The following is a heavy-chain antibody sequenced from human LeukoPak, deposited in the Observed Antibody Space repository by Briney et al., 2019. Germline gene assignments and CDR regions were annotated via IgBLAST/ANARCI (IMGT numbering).Heavy chain of an antibody. Sequence: ASVKVSCKASGYTFTSYDINWVRQATGQGLEWMGWMNPNSGNTGYAQKFQGRVTMTRNTSISTAYMELSSLRSEDTAVYYCARHSSSSWYSPREFFDIWGQGTMVTVSS. CDR3: ARHSSSSWYSPREFFDI. D-gene: IGHD6-13*01. V-gene: IGHV1-8*01. CDR1: GYTFTSYD. CDR2: MNPNSGNT. J-gene: IGHJ3*02.